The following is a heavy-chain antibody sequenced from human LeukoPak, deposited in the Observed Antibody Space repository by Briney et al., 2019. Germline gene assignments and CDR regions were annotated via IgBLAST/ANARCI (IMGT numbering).Heavy chain of an antibody. V-gene: IGHV3-64*02. CDR3: ARVGTVNHFDY. D-gene: IGHD1-1*01. Sequence: GGSLRLSCAASGFTFSRFSMHGVRQAPGRGLEYVSAINTEGDRTYYADSVKGRFTISRDNSKNTLYLQMGSLRAEDMAVYYCARVGTVNHFDYWGQGTLVTVSS. CDR1: GFTFSRFS. J-gene: IGHJ4*02. CDR2: INTEGDRT.